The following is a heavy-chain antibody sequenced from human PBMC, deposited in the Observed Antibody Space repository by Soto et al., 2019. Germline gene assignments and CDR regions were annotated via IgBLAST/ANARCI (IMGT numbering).Heavy chain of an antibody. CDR3: PKFFVETGGSSGWPWNFHY. CDR1: GFTFSSYA. Sequence: EVQLLESGGGLVQPGRSLRLSCAASGFTFSSYAMSWVRQAPGKGLEWVSAINGSGGTTYYAASVKGRFTISRDNSKNALFLQMNSPRAEDTAVYYWPKFFVETGGSSGWPWNFHYWGQPTLVTVPS. V-gene: IGHV3-23*01. J-gene: IGHJ4*02. CDR2: INGSGGTT. D-gene: IGHD6-25*01.